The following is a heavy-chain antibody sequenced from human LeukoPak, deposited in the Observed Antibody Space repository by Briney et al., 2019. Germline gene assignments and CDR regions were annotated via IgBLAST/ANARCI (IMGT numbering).Heavy chain of an antibody. V-gene: IGHV3-48*03. D-gene: IGHD3-10*01. CDR1: GFTFSSYE. J-gene: IGHJ4*02. CDR2: ISSSGSTI. Sequence: PGGSPRLSCAASGFTFSSYEMNWVRQAPGKGLEWVSYISSSGSTIYYADSVKGRFTISRDNAKNSLYLQMNSLRAEDTAVYYCAKSYLWFGELSHFDYWGQGTLVTVSS. CDR3: AKSYLWFGELSHFDY.